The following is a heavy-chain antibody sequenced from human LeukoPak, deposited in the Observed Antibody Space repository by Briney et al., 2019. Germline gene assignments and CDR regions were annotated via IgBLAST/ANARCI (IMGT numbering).Heavy chain of an antibody. CDR1: GGTFSSYA. Sequence: GASVKVPCKASGGTFSSYAISWVRQAPGQGLEWMGGIIPIFGTANYAQKFQGRVTITADESTSTAYMELSSLRSEDTAVYYCARGGSYQMGPDAFDIWGQGTMVTVSS. CDR2: IIPIFGTA. J-gene: IGHJ3*02. V-gene: IGHV1-69*13. CDR3: ARGGSYQMGPDAFDI. D-gene: IGHD1-26*01.